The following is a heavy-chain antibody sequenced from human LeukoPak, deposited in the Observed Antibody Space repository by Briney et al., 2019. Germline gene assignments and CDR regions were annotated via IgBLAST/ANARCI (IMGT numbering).Heavy chain of an antibody. CDR1: GGSFSGYY. CDR2: INHSGST. D-gene: IGHD5-18*01. CDR3: AGGLQLWLHFFDY. V-gene: IGHV4-34*01. Sequence: SETLSLTCAVYGGSFSGYYWSWIRQPPGKGLEWIGEINHSGSTNYNPSLKSRVTISVDTSKNQFSLKLSSVTAADTAVYYCAGGLQLWLHFFDYWGQGTLVTVSS. J-gene: IGHJ4*02.